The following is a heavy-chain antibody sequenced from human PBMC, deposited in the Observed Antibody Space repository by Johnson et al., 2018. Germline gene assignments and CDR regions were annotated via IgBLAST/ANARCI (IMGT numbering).Heavy chain of an antibody. CDR3: AKDRTGNGHGHFQY. CDR1: GFTISIYS. J-gene: IGHJ1*01. D-gene: IGHD2-8*01. V-gene: IGHV3-30-3*01. CDR2: ISDDGIYK. Sequence: QVQLVESGGGVVQPGRSLRLSCAASGFTISIYSMHWVRQAPGKGLEWVAGISDDGIYKYYADSVKGRFTISRDNSNDTLSLQMVSLRAEDTAVYYCAKDRTGNGHGHFQYWGQGTLVTISS.